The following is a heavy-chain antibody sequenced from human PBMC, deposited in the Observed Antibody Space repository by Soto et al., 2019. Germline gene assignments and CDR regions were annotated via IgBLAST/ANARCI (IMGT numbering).Heavy chain of an antibody. CDR2: IVGSSITT. J-gene: IGHJ2*01. V-gene: IGHV3-23*01. D-gene: IGHD1-7*01. CDR1: GCTFSDYA. Sequence: EVLLLESGGGLVQPGGSLRLSCAASGCTFSDYAMGWFRQAPGKGLDWVSTIVGSSITTSYAYSVKGRFTISRDNSNNTLYLQMNSVRAEDTAVYYCAKSGTTWGWYFDLWGRGTLVTVSS. CDR3: AKSGTTWGWYFDL.